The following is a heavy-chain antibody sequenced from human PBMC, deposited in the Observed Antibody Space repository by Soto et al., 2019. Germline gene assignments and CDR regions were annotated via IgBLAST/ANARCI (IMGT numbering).Heavy chain of an antibody. D-gene: IGHD5-12*01. Sequence: QVQLQESGPGLVKPSETLSLTCTVSGGSISCDYWSWIRQPPGKGLEWIGYISYSGSTNYNPSLKSRVTISVDTSKNQFSLKLSSVTAADTAVYYCARQMRGATMSIYYYGMDVWGQGTTVTVSS. J-gene: IGHJ6*02. CDR2: ISYSGST. CDR3: ARQMRGATMSIYYYGMDV. CDR1: GGSISCDY. V-gene: IGHV4-59*01.